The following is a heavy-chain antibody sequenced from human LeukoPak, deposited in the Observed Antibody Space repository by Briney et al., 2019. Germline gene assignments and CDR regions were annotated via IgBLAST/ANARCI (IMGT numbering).Heavy chain of an antibody. Sequence: PSETLSLTCTVSGGSISSYYWSWIRQPPGKGLEWIGYIYYSGSTNYNPSLKSRVTISVDTSKNQFSLKLSSVTAADTAVYYCARDTVAGLYFDYWGQGTLVTVSS. J-gene: IGHJ4*02. D-gene: IGHD6-19*01. CDR3: ARDTVAGLYFDY. CDR2: IYYSGST. V-gene: IGHV4-59*01. CDR1: GGSISSYY.